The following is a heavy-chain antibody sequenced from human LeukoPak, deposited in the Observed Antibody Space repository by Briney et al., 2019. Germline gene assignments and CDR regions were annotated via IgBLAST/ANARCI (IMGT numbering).Heavy chain of an antibody. CDR1: EFTFNNYW. J-gene: IGHJ4*02. D-gene: IGHD2-2*01. Sequence: PGGSLRLSCAASEFTFNNYWMHWVRQAPGKGLVWVSRIKNDGKITTYADSVKGRFTTSRDNAKNTFYLQMNSLRVEDTAVYYCARDAGSSTSFDYWGQGTLVTVSS. CDR2: IKNDGKIT. V-gene: IGHV3-74*01. CDR3: ARDAGSSTSFDY.